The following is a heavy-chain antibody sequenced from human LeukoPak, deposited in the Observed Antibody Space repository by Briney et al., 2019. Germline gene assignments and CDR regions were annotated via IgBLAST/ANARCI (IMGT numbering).Heavy chain of an antibody. V-gene: IGHV4-61*02. CDR3: ARHSGGDYFDY. CDR2: IYTSGST. D-gene: IGHD3-10*01. J-gene: IGHJ4*02. CDR1: GGSISSGTYY. Sequence: PSETLSLTCTVSGGSISSGTYYWSWIRQPAGKGLEWIGRIYTSGSTNYNPSLKSRVTISVDTSKNQFSLKLSSVTAADTAVYYCARHSGGDYFDYWGQGTLVTVSS.